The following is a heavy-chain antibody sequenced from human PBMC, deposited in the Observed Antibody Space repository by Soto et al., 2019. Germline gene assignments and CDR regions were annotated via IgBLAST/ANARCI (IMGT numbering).Heavy chain of an antibody. CDR2: ISYSGNT. Sequence: QVQLQESGPGLVKPSQTLSLTCTVSGDSITSVGYYWSWIRQHPGKGLEWIGYISYSGNTYYNPSLESRVTIAVDTSKNQFSLNLTAVNAADTAVYYCARGAGTTEDYGGQGTLVTVSS. D-gene: IGHD1-7*01. CDR3: ARGAGTTEDY. J-gene: IGHJ4*02. CDR1: GDSITSVGYY. V-gene: IGHV4-31*03.